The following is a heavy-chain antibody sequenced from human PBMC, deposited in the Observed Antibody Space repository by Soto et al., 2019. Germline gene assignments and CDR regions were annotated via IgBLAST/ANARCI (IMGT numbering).Heavy chain of an antibody. CDR3: AKANYGQWLAY. Sequence: SETLSLTCLVSGDSLDTRRSYWPWIRQHPGKGLEWIGYFAYGGGTHYNPSLESRATISADASKSQFSLDLTSVTAADTAIYYCAKANYGQWLAYWGQGSLVTVSS. V-gene: IGHV4-31*03. CDR1: GDSLDTRRSY. J-gene: IGHJ4*02. D-gene: IGHD6-19*01. CDR2: FAYGGGT.